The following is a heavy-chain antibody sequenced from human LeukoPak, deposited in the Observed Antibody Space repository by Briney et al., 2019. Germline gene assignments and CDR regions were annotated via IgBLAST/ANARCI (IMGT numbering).Heavy chain of an antibody. CDR3: ARSKNAWPSSIAAAGPFDY. J-gene: IGHJ4*02. D-gene: IGHD6-13*01. CDR1: GYTFTSYS. V-gene: IGHV1-18*01. CDR2: INAYNGNT. Sequence: GAGVPVSCKGSGYTFTSYSISWLRQAPAQGLEWMGLINAYNGNTNYAQKLQGRVTMTTDTSTSTAYMELRSLRSDDTAVYYCARSKNAWPSSIAAAGPFDYWGQGTLVTVSS.